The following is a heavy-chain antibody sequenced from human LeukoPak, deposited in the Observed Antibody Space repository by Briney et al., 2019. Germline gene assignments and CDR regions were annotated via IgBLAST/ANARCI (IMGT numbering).Heavy chain of an antibody. D-gene: IGHD3-3*01. Sequence: ASVKVSCKASGYSFTDYYIHWVRQAPGQGLEWMGWVNPNNGGTKNAQKFQGRVTMTRATSINTAYMDLSRLTSDDTAVYYCAKDLHKTASFGVVITRNYYYYMDVWGKGTTVTVSS. V-gene: IGHV1-2*02. CDR3: AKDLHKTASFGVVITRNYYYYMDV. J-gene: IGHJ6*03. CDR2: VNPNNGGT. CDR1: GYSFTDYY.